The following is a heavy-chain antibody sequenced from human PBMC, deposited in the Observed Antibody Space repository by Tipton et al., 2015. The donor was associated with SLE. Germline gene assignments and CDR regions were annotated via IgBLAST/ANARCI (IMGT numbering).Heavy chain of an antibody. CDR3: ARDLRKTNTVTNNYYYYGMDV. CDR2: ISGSGGST. J-gene: IGHJ6*02. V-gene: IGHV3-23*01. CDR1: GFTFSSYA. D-gene: IGHD4-17*01. Sequence: GSLRLSCAASGFTFSSYAMSWVRQAPGKGLEWVSAISGSGGSTYYADSVKGRFTISRDNSKNTLYLQMNSLRAEDTAVYYCARDLRKTNTVTNNYYYYGMDVWGQGTTVTVSS.